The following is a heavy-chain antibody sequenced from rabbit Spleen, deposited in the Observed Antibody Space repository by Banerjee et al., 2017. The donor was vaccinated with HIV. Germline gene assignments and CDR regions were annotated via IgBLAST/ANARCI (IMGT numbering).Heavy chain of an antibody. CDR3: ARTFSDSGWNIDL. D-gene: IGHD1-1*01. V-gene: IGHV1S7*01. CDR1: GFSLFSYW. Sequence: QSLEESGGDLVKPGGTLTLTCKVSGFSLFSYWMCWVRQAPGKGLELIGCIYAGDGSTDYANWVSGRFSISRENAQNTVFLQMTSLTAADTATYFCARTFSDSGWNIDLWGPGTLVTVS. J-gene: IGHJ4*01. CDR2: IYAGDGST.